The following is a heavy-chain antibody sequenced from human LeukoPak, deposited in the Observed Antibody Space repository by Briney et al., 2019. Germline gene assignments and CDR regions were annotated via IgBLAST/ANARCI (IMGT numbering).Heavy chain of an antibody. D-gene: IGHD4-17*01. CDR1: GFTISSYA. CDR3: RRATAVIIHIDY. J-gene: IGHJ4*02. CDR2: ISGSGTSS. V-gene: IGHV3-23*01. Sequence: GGSLRLSCAASGFTISSYAMSWVRQAPGKGLEWVSTISGSGTSSYYADSVKGRFTITRDVSKNMVYLQMNRLKPEDPAVYYCRRATAVIIHIDYWGQGIPVTVSS.